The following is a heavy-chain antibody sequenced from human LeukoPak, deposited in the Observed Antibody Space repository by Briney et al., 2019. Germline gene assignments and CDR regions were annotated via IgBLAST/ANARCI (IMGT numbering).Heavy chain of an antibody. J-gene: IGHJ4*02. CDR3: ASGYRFGN. Sequence: GASLKVSCKASEYTFTGYYMHWVRQAPGQGLEWMGWINPNSGATDYAQNFQGRVTLTRDTSISTAYMELSRLRSVDTAVYYCASGYRFGNWGQGTLVTVS. CDR1: EYTFTGYY. V-gene: IGHV1-2*02. D-gene: IGHD5-18*01. CDR2: INPNSGAT.